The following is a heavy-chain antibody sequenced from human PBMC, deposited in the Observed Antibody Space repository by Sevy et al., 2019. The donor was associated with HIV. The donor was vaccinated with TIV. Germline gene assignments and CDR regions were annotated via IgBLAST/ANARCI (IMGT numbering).Heavy chain of an antibody. V-gene: IGHV1-69*13. J-gene: IGHJ5*02. CDR1: GGTFSSYA. Sequence: ASVKVSCKASGGTFSSYAISWVRQAPGQGLEWMGGIIPIFGTANYAQKFQGRVTITADESTSTAYMELSSLRSEDTAVYYCAGERYGSGSYPWFDPWGQGTLVTVSS. D-gene: IGHD3-10*01. CDR2: IIPIFGTA. CDR3: AGERYGSGSYPWFDP.